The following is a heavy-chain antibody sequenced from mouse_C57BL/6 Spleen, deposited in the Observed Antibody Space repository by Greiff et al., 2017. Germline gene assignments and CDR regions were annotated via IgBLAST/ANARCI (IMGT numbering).Heavy chain of an antibody. D-gene: IGHD3-2*02. CDR1: GYAFSSSW. V-gene: IGHV1-82*01. CDR2: IYPGDGDT. Sequence: QVQLQQSGPELVKPGASVKISCKASGYAFSSSWMNWVKQRPGKGLEWIGRIYPGDGDTNYNGKFKGKATLTADKSSSTAYMQLSSLTSEDSAVYFCARDSSGYGLFDCWGQGTTLTVSS. CDR3: ARDSSGYGLFDC. J-gene: IGHJ2*01.